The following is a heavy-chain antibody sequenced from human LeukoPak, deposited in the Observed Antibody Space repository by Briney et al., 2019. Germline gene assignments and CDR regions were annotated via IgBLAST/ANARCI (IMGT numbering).Heavy chain of an antibody. J-gene: IGHJ4*02. CDR2: ISSSSSYI. D-gene: IGHD3-10*01. CDR1: GFTFSSYS. V-gene: IGHV3-21*01. CDR3: ARGGRRVYGSGSYYKKVDY. Sequence: PGGSLRLSCAASGFTFSSYSMNWVRQAPGKGLEWVSSISSSSSYIYYADSVKGRFTISRDNAKNSLYLQMNSLRAEDTAVYYCARGGRRVYGSGSYYKKVDYWGQGTLVTVSS.